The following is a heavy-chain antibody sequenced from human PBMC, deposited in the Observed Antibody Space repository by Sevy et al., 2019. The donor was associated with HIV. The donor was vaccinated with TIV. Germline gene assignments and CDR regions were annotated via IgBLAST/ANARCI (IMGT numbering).Heavy chain of an antibody. J-gene: IGHJ6*02. D-gene: IGHD2-15*01. CDR1: GGSFSGYY. V-gene: IGHV4-34*01. Sequence: SQTLSLTCAVYGGSFSGYYWSWIRQPPGKGLEWIGEINHSGSTNYNPSLKSRVTISVDTSKNQFSLKLSSVTAADTAVYYCARRYGGNYYYYGMDVWGQGTTVTVSS. CDR3: ARRYGGNYYYYGMDV. CDR2: INHSGST.